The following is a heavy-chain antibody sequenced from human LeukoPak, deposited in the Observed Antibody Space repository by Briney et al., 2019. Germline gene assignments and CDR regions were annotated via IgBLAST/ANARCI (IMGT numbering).Heavy chain of an antibody. Sequence: GSLRLSCAASGLTFSSYWMHWVRQAPGKGLVWVSRINNDGSSTSYADSVEGRFTVSRDNAKNTLYLQMNSLRAEDTAVYYCALIAYCGGDCSGWGQGTLVTVSS. CDR2: INNDGSST. V-gene: IGHV3-74*01. CDR1: GLTFSSYW. D-gene: IGHD2-21*02. CDR3: ALIAYCGGDCSG. J-gene: IGHJ4*02.